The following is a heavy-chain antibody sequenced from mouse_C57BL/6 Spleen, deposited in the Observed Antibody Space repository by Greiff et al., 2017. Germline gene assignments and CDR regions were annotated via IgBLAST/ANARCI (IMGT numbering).Heavy chain of an antibody. CDR2: IWSGGST. Sequence: VKVVESGPGLVQPSQSLSITCTVSGFSLTSYGVHWVRQSPGKGLEWLGVIWSGGSTDYNAAFISRLSISKDNSKSQVFFKMNSLQADDTAIYYCARNPDYYGSSPYAMDYWGQGTSVTVSS. CDR1: GFSLTSYG. CDR3: ARNPDYYGSSPYAMDY. D-gene: IGHD1-1*01. V-gene: IGHV2-2*01. J-gene: IGHJ4*01.